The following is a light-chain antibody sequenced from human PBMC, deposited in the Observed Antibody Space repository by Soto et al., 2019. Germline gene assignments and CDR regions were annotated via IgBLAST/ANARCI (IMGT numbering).Light chain of an antibody. CDR3: LQAYNYPLT. V-gene: IGKV1-6*01. CDR1: QGIRND. J-gene: IGKJ4*01. CDR2: AAS. Sequence: AIQMTQSPSSLSASVGDRVTITCRASQGIRNDLGWYQQKPGKAPKLLIYAASSLQSGVPSTFRGSGSGTDFTLTISSLQPEDFATYYCLQAYNYPLTFGGGTKVDIK.